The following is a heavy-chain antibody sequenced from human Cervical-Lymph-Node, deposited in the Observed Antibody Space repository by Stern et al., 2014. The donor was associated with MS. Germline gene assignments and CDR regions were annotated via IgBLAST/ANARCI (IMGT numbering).Heavy chain of an antibody. D-gene: IGHD2-21*01. CDR3: ARWSVACDY. CDR2: IYPGDSDV. V-gene: IGHV5-51*03. Sequence: VQLVQSGAELKKPGESLKISCQTSGYNFISHWIAWVRQVPGQGLEWIGIIYPGDSDVRYSPSFQGHVTISVDKSITTAYLQWNSLKASDTAVYYCARWSVACDYWGQGALITVSS. J-gene: IGHJ4*02. CDR1: GYNFISHW.